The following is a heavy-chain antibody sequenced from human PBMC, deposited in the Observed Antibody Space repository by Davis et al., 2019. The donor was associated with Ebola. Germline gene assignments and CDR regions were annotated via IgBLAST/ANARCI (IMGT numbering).Heavy chain of an antibody. V-gene: IGHV3-48*02. CDR3: ARVGIAVALSTDY. CDR1: GFTFSSYS. CDR2: ISSSSSTI. J-gene: IGHJ4*02. D-gene: IGHD6-19*01. Sequence: GEYLKTPCPASGFTFSSYSMNRVRQAPGKGLEWVSYISSSSSTIYYADSVKGRFTISRDNAKNSLYLQMNSLRDEDTAVYYGARVGIAVALSTDYWGQGTLVTVSS.